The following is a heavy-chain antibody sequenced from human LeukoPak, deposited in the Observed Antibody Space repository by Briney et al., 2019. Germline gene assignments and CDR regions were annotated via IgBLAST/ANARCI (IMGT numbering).Heavy chain of an antibody. D-gene: IGHD2-2*01. J-gene: IGHJ4*02. CDR1: GFTFSSYS. V-gene: IGHV3-21*01. CDR3: ARLVVVPAALYFDY. CDR2: ISSSSSYI. Sequence: GGSLRLSCAASGFTFSSYSMNWVRQAPGKGLEWVSSISSSSSYIYYADSVKGRFTISRDNAKNSLYLQMNSLRAEDTAVYYCARLVVVPAALYFDYWGQGTLVTVSS.